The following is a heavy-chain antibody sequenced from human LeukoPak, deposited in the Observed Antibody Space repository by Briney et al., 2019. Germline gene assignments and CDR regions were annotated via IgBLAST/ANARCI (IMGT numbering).Heavy chain of an antibody. CDR1: GGSFSDYP. CDR2: FNHSGST. V-gene: IGHV4-34*01. CDR3: ARARSRRGLPVWFHYMDV. J-gene: IGHJ6*03. Sequence: SETLSLTFAVYGGSFSDYPWGWIPQPPGKGLEWIGEFNHSGSTNYNTSLKSRVTISVDTSKNQFSLKLSSVSAADTAVYSCARARSRRGLPVWFHYMDVWGKGTTVTVSS. D-gene: IGHD1-26*01.